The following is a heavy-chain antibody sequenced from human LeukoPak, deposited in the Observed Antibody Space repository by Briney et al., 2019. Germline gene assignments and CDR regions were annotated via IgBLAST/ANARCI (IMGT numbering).Heavy chain of an antibody. CDR1: GFSFSTYW. CDR3: ARDSNYYDSSAYYDTFDI. CDR2: IKKDGSEK. D-gene: IGHD3-22*01. Sequence: PGGSLRLSCEASGFSFSTYWMTWVRQAPGKGLEWVANIKKDGSEKHYVVSVRGRFTISRDNARNSLYLQMSSLRVEDTAMYYCARDSNYYDSSAYYDTFDIWGQGTMVTVSS. J-gene: IGHJ3*02. V-gene: IGHV3-7*01.